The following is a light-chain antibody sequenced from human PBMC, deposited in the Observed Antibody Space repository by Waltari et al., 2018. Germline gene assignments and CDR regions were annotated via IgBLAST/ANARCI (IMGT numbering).Light chain of an antibody. Sequence: EIVMTQSPATLSVSPGARATLSCRASQSVSSNLAWYQQKPGQAPRLLIYGASTRATGIPARFSGTGSGTEFTLTISSLQYEDFAVYYCQRYSNWPPWTFGQGTKVEVK. V-gene: IGKV3-15*01. CDR2: GAS. CDR3: QRYSNWPPWT. CDR1: QSVSSN. J-gene: IGKJ1*01.